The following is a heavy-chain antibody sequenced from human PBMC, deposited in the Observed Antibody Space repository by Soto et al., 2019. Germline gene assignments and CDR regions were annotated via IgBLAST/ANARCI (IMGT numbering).Heavy chain of an antibody. Sequence: QLQLQESGSGLVKPSQTLSLTCAVSGVSISSDGYSWSWIRQPPGKGLEWIGVIYQSGSTYYNPSLKSRGPMSVDRSKNQFSLKLTSVTAADTAVYYCARAYYDFWTSYHYGMDVWGQGTTVTVSS. V-gene: IGHV4-30-2*01. D-gene: IGHD3-3*01. J-gene: IGHJ6*02. CDR2: IYQSGST. CDR1: GVSISSDGYS. CDR3: ARAYYDFWTSYHYGMDV.